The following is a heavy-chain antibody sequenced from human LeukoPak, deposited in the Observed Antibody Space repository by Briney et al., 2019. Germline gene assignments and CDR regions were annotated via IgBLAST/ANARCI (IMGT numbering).Heavy chain of an antibody. V-gene: IGHV3-20*04. D-gene: IGHD3-16*01. CDR2: INWNGGST. CDR1: GFTFDDYG. Sequence: PGGSLRLSCAASGFTFDDYGMSWVRQGPGKGLEWVSGINWNGGSTGYADSVKGRFTISRDNAKNSLYLQMNSLRAEGTAVYFCAKSTRAVMAMMDVWGKGTTVTVSS. J-gene: IGHJ6*04. CDR3: AKSTRAVMAMMDV.